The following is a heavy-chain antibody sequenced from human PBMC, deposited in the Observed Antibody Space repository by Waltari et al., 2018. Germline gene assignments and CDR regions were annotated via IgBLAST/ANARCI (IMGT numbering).Heavy chain of an antibody. D-gene: IGHD2-2*01. J-gene: IGHJ5*02. CDR1: GYTFTSYD. V-gene: IGHV1-8*01. CDR3: ARVPPVPAALTHPNMGWFDP. Sequence: QVQLVQSGAEVKKPGASVKVSCKASGYTFTSYDINWVRQATGQGLEWMGWMNPNSGNKGYDKKFQGRVTMTRNTSISTAYMELSSLRSEDTAVYYCARVPPVPAALTHPNMGWFDPWGQGTLVTVSS. CDR2: MNPNSGNK.